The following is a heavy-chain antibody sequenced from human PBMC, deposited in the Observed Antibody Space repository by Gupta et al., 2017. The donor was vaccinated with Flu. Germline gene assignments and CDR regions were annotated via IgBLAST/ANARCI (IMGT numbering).Heavy chain of an antibody. CDR1: GYSFTSYW. Sequence: EVQLVQSGAEVKKPGESLKISCKGSGYSFTSYWIGWVRQMPGKGLEWMGIIYPGDSDTRYSPSFQGQVTISADKSISTAYLQWSSLKASDTAMYYCARLVGCSSTSCYTGGYYYYYMDVWGKGTTVTVSS. D-gene: IGHD2-2*02. CDR3: ARLVGCSSTSCYTGGYYYYYMDV. V-gene: IGHV5-51*03. CDR2: IYPGDSDT. J-gene: IGHJ6*03.